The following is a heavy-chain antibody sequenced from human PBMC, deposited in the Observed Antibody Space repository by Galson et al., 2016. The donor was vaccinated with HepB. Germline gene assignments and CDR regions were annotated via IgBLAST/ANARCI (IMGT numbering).Heavy chain of an antibody. V-gene: IGHV3-23*01. D-gene: IGHD4-17*01. CDR2: ISYNSGDET. J-gene: IGHJ4*02. CDR3: AKVPYGDYASAFDS. Sequence: SLRLSCAASGFTFRDFAMTWVRQTPGKGLEWVSAISYNSGDETYFADSVRGQFTISRDNSKDTLYLQMNSPRVEDTAVYFCAKVPYGDYASAFDSWGQGTLVTVSS. CDR1: GFTFRDFA.